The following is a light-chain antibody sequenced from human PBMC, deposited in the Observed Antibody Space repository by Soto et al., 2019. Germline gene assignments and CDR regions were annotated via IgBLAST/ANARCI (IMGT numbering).Light chain of an antibody. CDR1: QSVSSSY. CDR3: QQYGSPLIT. J-gene: IGKJ3*01. V-gene: IGKV3-20*01. Sequence: ETVLTQSPGTLSLSPGERATLSCRTSQSVSSSYLAWYQHKPGQAPRILIYAASTRATGNPDRFSGSGSGTDFTLTISRLEPEYFAVYYCQQYGSPLITFGPGTNVHIK. CDR2: AAS.